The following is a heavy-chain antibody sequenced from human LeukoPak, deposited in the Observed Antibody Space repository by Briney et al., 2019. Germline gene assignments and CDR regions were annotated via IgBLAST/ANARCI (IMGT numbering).Heavy chain of an antibody. Sequence: SETLSLTCTVSGYSISSGYYWGWIRQPPGKGLEWIGSMYHGGSTYYNPSLKSRVTISVDTSKNQFSLKMSSVTAADTAVYYCARDDRHGSGSYYCLDYWGQGTLVTVSS. J-gene: IGHJ4*02. CDR1: GYSISSGYY. V-gene: IGHV4-38-2*02. CDR3: ARDDRHGSGSYYCLDY. CDR2: MYHGGST. D-gene: IGHD3-10*01.